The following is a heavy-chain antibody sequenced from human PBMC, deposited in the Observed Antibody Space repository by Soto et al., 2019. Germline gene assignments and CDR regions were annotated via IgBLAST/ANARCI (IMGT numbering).Heavy chain of an antibody. CDR1: GFTFSSYA. J-gene: IGHJ6*02. CDR2: ISYDGSNK. D-gene: IGHD6-19*01. Sequence: QVQLVESGGGVVQPGRSLRLSCAASGFTFSSYAMHWVRQAPGKGLEWVAVISYDGSNKYYADSVKGRFTISRDNSKNTLYLQMNSPRADDTAVYYCARGGSGWYKDGMDVWGQGTTVTVSS. CDR3: ARGGSGWYKDGMDV. V-gene: IGHV3-30-3*01.